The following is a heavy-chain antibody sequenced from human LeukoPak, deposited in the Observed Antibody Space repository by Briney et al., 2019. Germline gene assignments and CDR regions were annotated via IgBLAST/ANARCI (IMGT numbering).Heavy chain of an antibody. J-gene: IGHJ3*02. CDR2: IIPIFGTA. D-gene: IGHD3-10*01. CDR3: ARDNTTGSGSYYPPLGAFDI. Sequence: ASVKVSCKASGGTFSSYAISWVRQAPGQGLEWMGGIIPIFGTANYAQKFQGRVTITADESTSTAYMELSSLRSEDTAVYYCARDNTTGSGSYYPPLGAFDIWGQGTMVTVSS. CDR1: GGTFSSYA. V-gene: IGHV1-69*13.